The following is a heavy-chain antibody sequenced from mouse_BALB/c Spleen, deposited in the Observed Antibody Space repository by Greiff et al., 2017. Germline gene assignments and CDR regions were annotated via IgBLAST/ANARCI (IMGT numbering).Heavy chain of an antibody. CDR2: IAPGSGST. V-gene: IGHV1S41*01. CDR1: GYTFTSYW. Sequence: DLVKPGASVKLSCKASGYTFTSYWINWIKQRPGQGLEWIGRIAPGSGSTYYNEMFKGKATLTVDTSSSTAYIQLSSLSSEDSAVYFCAGAGARYYAMDYWGQGTSDTVSS. D-gene: IGHD3-1*01. J-gene: IGHJ4*01. CDR3: AGAGARYYAMDY.